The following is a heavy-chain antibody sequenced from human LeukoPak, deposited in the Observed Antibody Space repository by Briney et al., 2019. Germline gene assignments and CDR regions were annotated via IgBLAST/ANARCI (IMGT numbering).Heavy chain of an antibody. V-gene: IGHV1-69*13. CDR3: ARGMVRVKPFILPRSC. CDR2: IIPIFGTA. CDR1: GSTFSSYA. Sequence: SVTVSRKASGSTFSSYAISWVRQATGQGLEWMGGIIPIFGTANYAQKFQGRVTITADESTSTAYMELSSLRSEDTAVYHCARGMVRVKPFILPRSCWGQGTLVAVSS. D-gene: IGHD3-10*01. J-gene: IGHJ4*02.